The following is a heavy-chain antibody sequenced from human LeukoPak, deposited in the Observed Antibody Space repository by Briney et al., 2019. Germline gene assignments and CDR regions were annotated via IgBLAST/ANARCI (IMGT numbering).Heavy chain of an antibody. CDR3: ARLTSYCSSTTQGLDCYYGMDV. Sequence: GESLKISCKGSGYSFTSYWISWVRQMPGKGLEWMGRIDPSDSYTNYSPSFQGHVTISAGKSISTAYLQWSSLKASDTAMYYCARLTSYCSSTTQGLDCYYGMDVWGKGTTVTVSS. V-gene: IGHV5-10-1*01. J-gene: IGHJ6*04. CDR1: GYSFTSYW. CDR2: IDPSDSYT. D-gene: IGHD2-2*01.